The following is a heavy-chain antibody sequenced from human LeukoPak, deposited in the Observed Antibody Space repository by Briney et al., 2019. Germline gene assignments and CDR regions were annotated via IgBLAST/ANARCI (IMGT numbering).Heavy chain of an antibody. V-gene: IGHV3-49*04. J-gene: IGHJ4*02. CDR3: TRGRCSACLIDY. D-gene: IGHD2-15*01. CDR2: ITSKSQGGAT. CDR1: GFSFPDHT. Sequence: PGGSLRLSCATSGFSFPDHTINWVRQAPGKGLEWAGYITSKSQGGATQYAASVADRITISRDDSRDIAYLELNNLQAEDSGVYYCTRGRCSACLIDYWGQGVLVTVSS.